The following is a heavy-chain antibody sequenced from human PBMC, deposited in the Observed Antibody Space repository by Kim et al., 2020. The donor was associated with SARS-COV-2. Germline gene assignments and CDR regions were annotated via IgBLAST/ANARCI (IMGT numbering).Heavy chain of an antibody. CDR2: IYHSGST. CDR1: GGSISSSNW. CDR3: ARYRLFQFPHHSYGSGSYYTGFDY. J-gene: IGHJ4*02. D-gene: IGHD3-10*01. Sequence: SETPSLTCAVSGGSISSSNWWSWVRQPPGKGLEWIGEIYHSGSTNYNPSLKSRVTISVDKSKNQFSLKLSSVTAADTAVYYCARYRLFQFPHHSYGSGSYYTGFDYWGQGTLVTVSS. V-gene: IGHV4-4*02.